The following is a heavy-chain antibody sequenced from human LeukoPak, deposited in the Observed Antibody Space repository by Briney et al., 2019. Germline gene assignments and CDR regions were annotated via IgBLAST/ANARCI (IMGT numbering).Heavy chain of an antibody. D-gene: IGHD3-22*01. V-gene: IGHV3-21*01. CDR3: ARGYYDSSGYWEY. CDR2: IISSSSYI. CDR1: GFTFSSYS. Sequence: GGSLRLSCAAPGFTFSSYSMSWVRQAPGKRLEWVFSIISSSSYIYYADSVKGRFTISRDNAKNSLYLQMNSLRAEDTAVYYCARGYYDSSGYWEYWGQGTLVTVSS. J-gene: IGHJ4*02.